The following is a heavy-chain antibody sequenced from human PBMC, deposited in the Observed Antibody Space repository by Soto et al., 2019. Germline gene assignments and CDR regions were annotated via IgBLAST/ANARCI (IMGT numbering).Heavy chain of an antibody. Sequence: QVQLVQSGAEVKKPGSSVKVSCKASVGTFSSYAISWVRQAPGQGLEWMGGIIPISGTANYAQKFQGRVTITAYESTSTAYMELSSLRSEDTAVYYCARSQGSSTSLEIYYYYYYGMDVWGQGTTVTVSS. CDR2: IIPISGTA. CDR3: ARSQGSSTSLEIYYYYYYGMDV. J-gene: IGHJ6*02. CDR1: VGTFSSYA. D-gene: IGHD2-2*01. V-gene: IGHV1-69*01.